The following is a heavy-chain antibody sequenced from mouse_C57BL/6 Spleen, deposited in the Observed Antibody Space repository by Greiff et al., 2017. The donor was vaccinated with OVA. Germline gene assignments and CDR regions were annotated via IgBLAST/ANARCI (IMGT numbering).Heavy chain of an antibody. J-gene: IGHJ2*01. D-gene: IGHD3-3*01. CDR2: IDPSDSYT. CDR1: GYTFTSYW. V-gene: IGHV1-59*01. Sequence: QVQLQQPGAELVRPGPSVKLSCKASGYTFTSYWMHWVKQRPGQGLEWIGVIDPSDSYTNYNQKFKGKATLTVDTSSSTAYMQLSSLTSEDSAVYYCARGGDFYFDYWGQGTTLTVSS. CDR3: ARGGDFYFDY.